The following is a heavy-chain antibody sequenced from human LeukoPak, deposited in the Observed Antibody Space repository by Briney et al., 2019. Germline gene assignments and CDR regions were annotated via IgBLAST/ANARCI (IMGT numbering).Heavy chain of an antibody. Sequence: PSETLSLTCTVSGGSISSYYWSWIRQPPGKGLEWIGYIYYSGGTNYNPSLKSRVTISVDTSKNQFSLKLSSVTAADTAVYYCARVSSNDILTGYFDYWGQGTLVTVSS. CDR1: GGSISSYY. CDR2: IYYSGGT. J-gene: IGHJ4*02. V-gene: IGHV4-59*01. CDR3: ARVSSNDILTGYFDY. D-gene: IGHD3-9*01.